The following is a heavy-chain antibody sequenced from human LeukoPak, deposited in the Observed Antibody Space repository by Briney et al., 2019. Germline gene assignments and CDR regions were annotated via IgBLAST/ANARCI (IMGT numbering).Heavy chain of an antibody. CDR2: INHSGST. Sequence: SETLSLTCAVYGGSFSGYYWSWIRQPPGKGLEWIGEINHSGSTNYNPSLKSRVTISVDTSQNQFSLKLSSVNAADTAVYYCARSLVTYYDFWRGPAASWFDPWGQGTLVTVSS. CDR1: GGSFSGYY. D-gene: IGHD3-3*01. J-gene: IGHJ5*02. V-gene: IGHV4-34*01. CDR3: ARSLVTYYDFWRGPAASWFDP.